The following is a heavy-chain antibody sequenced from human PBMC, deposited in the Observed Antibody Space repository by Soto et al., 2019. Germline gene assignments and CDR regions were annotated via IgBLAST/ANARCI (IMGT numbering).Heavy chain of an antibody. CDR2: ISYDGSNK. V-gene: IGHV3-30-3*01. Sequence: QVQLVESGGGVVQPGRSLRLSCEASGFAFRSYAVHWVRQAPGKGLDWVALISYDGSNKYYADSVKGRFTISRDNSKNTLYLQVNSLRAEDTAVYYCASRRGFGTYYFAYCGQGTLVTVSS. J-gene: IGHJ4*02. D-gene: IGHD1-7*01. CDR3: ASRRGFGTYYFAY. CDR1: GFAFRSYA.